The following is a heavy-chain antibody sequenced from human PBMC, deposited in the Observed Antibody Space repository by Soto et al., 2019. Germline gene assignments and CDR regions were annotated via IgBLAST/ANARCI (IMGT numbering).Heavy chain of an antibody. CDR1: GFTFDSYA. V-gene: IGHV3-23*01. Sequence: EVKLLESGGGLAQPGGSLRLSCVGSGFTFDSYAISWVRQAPGERLQWIAAISGSADGTDYAHSVRGRFTISRDNAKKTGHLQMDSLGVEETAVYFCAKDTVGGYSFWSGYYSDGLDVWGQGTLVTVS. CDR3: AKDTVGGYSFWSGYYSDGLDV. D-gene: IGHD3-3*01. J-gene: IGHJ3*01. CDR2: ISGSADGT.